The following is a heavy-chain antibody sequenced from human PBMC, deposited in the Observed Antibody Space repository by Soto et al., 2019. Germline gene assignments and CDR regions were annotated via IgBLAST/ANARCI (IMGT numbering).Heavy chain of an antibody. CDR3: ARDQDIPYYFDY. Sequence: EEQLLESGGDLIQPGGSLRLSCVASGFTFSSYSMNWVRQAPGKGLEWVSSISSSSSYIYYADSVKGRFTISRDNAKNSLYLQMNSLRAEDTAVYYCARDQDIPYYFDYWGQGTLVTVSS. D-gene: IGHD2-15*01. V-gene: IGHV3-21*01. CDR1: GFTFSSYS. J-gene: IGHJ4*02. CDR2: ISSSSSYI.